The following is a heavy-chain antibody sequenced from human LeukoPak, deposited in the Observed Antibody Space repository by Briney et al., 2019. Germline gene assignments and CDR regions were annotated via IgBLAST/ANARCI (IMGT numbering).Heavy chain of an antibody. V-gene: IGHV3-23*01. CDR3: ARDEDVVVPAVYDY. CDR1: GFTFSSYA. J-gene: IGHJ4*02. Sequence: GGSLRLSCAASGFTFSSYAMSWVRQAPGKGLEWVSAISGSGGSTYYADSVKGRFTISRDNAKNSLYLQMNSLRAEDTAVYYCARDEDVVVPAVYDYWGQGTLVAVSS. D-gene: IGHD2-2*01. CDR2: ISGSGGST.